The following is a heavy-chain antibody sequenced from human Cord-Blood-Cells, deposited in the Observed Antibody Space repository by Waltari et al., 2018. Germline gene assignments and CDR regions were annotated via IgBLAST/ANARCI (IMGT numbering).Heavy chain of an antibody. CDR2: ISYDGSNK. CDR1: GFTSSSYA. D-gene: IGHD2-8*01. V-gene: IGHV3-30*04. Sequence: QVQLVESGGGVVQPGRSLRLSCAASGFTSSSYAMHWVSHAPGKGLEWVAVISYDGSNKYYADSVKGRFTISRDNSKNTLYLQMNSLRAEDTAVYYCARGGMTTNDSSFDYWGQGTLVTVSS. J-gene: IGHJ4*02. CDR3: ARGGMTTNDSSFDY.